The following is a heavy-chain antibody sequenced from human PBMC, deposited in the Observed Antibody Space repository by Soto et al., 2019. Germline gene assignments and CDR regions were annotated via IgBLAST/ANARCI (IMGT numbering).Heavy chain of an antibody. CDR3: ARTGSSGWYGGWDY. V-gene: IGHV1-69*12. CDR2: IIPIFGTA. D-gene: IGHD6-19*01. J-gene: IGHJ4*02. CDR1: GGTFSSYA. Sequence: QVQLVQSGAEVKKPGSSVKVSCKASGGTFSSYAISWVRQAPGQGLEWMGGIIPIFGTANYAQKFQGRVTITADESTSTAYMELSSLRSEDTAVYYCARTGSSGWYGGWDYWGQGTLVTVSS.